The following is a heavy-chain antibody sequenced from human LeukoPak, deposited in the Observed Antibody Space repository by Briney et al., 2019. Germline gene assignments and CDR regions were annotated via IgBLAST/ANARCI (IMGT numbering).Heavy chain of an antibody. CDR2: INPYSGDT. CDR1: GYTFTGYY. V-gene: IGHV1-2*02. Sequence: ASVKVSCKASGYTFTGYYIHWVRQAPGQGLEWMAWINPYSGDTDSAQKFQGRVTVTRDTSITTAYMDLSRLRSDDTAVYYCARANGGGAYYPFDYWGQGALVAVSS. J-gene: IGHJ4*02. CDR3: ARANGGGAYYPFDY. D-gene: IGHD2-21*02.